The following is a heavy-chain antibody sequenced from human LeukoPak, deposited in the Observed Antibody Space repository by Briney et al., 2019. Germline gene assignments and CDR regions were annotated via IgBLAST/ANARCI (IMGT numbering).Heavy chain of an antibody. V-gene: IGHV3-20*04. CDR3: ARDGRSGWYSDN. CDR2: INWNGGST. Sequence: GGSLRLSCAAFGFNLDDYGMSWVRRGPGKGREWVAGINWNGGSTGYGGSMKGRFTISRDNAMKTLYLQMNSLRVEDTALYYCARDGRSGWYSDNWGQGTLVTVSS. J-gene: IGHJ4*02. CDR1: GFNLDDYG. D-gene: IGHD6-19*01.